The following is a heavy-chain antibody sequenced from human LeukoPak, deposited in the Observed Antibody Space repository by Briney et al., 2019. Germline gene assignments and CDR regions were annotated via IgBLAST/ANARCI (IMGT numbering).Heavy chain of an antibody. CDR3: VRDVAPSGTVWFDS. Sequence: GGSLRLSCAASGFTFNRYYMYWIRQTPGKGLVWVSRISDDGRVTLYADFVKGRFTISRDNARNTLSLQMNSLRVEDTAVYYCVRDVAPSGTVWFDSWGQGTLVTVSS. CDR1: GFTFNRYY. V-gene: IGHV3-74*03. J-gene: IGHJ5*01. D-gene: IGHD6-13*01. CDR2: ISDDGRVT.